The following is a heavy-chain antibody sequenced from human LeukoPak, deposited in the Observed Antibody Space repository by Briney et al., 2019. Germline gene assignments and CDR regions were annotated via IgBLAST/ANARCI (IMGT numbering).Heavy chain of an antibody. CDR1: GFTFSSYS. V-gene: IGHV3-21*01. CDR2: ISSSSSYI. J-gene: IGHJ4*02. D-gene: IGHD3-9*01. CDR3: ARRTGYDILTGYHLYYFDY. Sequence: GGSLRLSCAASGFTFSSYSMNWVRQAPGKGLEWVSSISSSSSYIYYADSVKGRFTISRDNAKNSLYLQMDSLRAEDTAVYYCARRTGYDILTGYHLYYFDYWGQGTLVTVSS.